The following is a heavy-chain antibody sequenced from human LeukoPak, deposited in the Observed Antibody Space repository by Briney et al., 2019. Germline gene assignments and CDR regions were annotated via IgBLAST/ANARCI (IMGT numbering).Heavy chain of an antibody. D-gene: IGHD5-12*01. CDR2: IKEDGSEK. CDR3: ARDGGGYSGYDWFDY. Sequence: PGGSLRLSCAASGFIFSGYWMTWVRQAPGKGLEWVANIKEDGSEKYYVDSAKGRFTISRDNAKNSVYLQMNSLRAEDTAVYYCARDGGGYSGYDWFDYWGQGTLVTVSS. V-gene: IGHV3-7*01. CDR1: GFIFSGYW. J-gene: IGHJ4*02.